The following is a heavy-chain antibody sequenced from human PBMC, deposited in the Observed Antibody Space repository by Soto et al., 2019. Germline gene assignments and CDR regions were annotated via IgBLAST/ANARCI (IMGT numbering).Heavy chain of an antibody. CDR3: ASGGSSWYYWFDP. Sequence: SETLSLTCAVYGGSFSGYYWSWIRQPPGKGLEWIGEINHSGSTNYNPSLKSRVTISVDTFKNQFSLKLSSVTAADTAVYYCASGGSSWYYWFDPWGQGTLVTVSS. D-gene: IGHD6-13*01. V-gene: IGHV4-34*01. CDR1: GGSFSGYY. CDR2: INHSGST. J-gene: IGHJ5*02.